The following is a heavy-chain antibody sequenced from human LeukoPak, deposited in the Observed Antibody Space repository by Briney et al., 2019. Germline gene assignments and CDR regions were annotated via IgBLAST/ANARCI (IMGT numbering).Heavy chain of an antibody. D-gene: IGHD3-16*01. V-gene: IGHV3-21*01. CDR3: ARDDGGLLEPFDP. CDR1: GFTFSSFT. CDR2: ISSSSSYI. J-gene: IGHJ5*02. Sequence: GGSLRLSCAASGFTFSSFTMTWVRRAPGKGLEWVSSISSSSSYIYYADSVKGRFTISRDNAKNSLYQQMNSLRAEDTAVYYCARDDGGLLEPFDPWGQGTLVTVSS.